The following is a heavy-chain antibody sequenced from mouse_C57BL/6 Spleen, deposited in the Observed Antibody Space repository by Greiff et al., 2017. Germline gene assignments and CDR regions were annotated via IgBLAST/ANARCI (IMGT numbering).Heavy chain of an antibody. Sequence: VQLQQSVAELVRPGASVKLSCTASGFNIKNTYMHWVKQRPEQGLEWIGRIDPANGNTKYAPKFQGKATITADTSSNTAYLQLSSLTSEDTAIYYWSRPPSLNWDGYAMDYWGQGTSVTVSS. V-gene: IGHV14-3*01. D-gene: IGHD4-1*01. CDR2: IDPANGNT. CDR1: GFNIKNTY. J-gene: IGHJ4*01. CDR3: SRPPSLNWDGYAMDY.